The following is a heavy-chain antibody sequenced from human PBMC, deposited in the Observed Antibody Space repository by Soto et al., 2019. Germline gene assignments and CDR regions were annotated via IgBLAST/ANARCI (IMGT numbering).Heavy chain of an antibody. D-gene: IGHD3-22*01. Sequence: QIQLVQSGAEVKKPGASVKVSGKASGYTLITYGVSWGRQAPGQGFDWLGWISTYNGNTRYAERLQGRVTMTTDTTTNTAYRELRNLRSDDTAVYYCARGPTDYYDNSANYFLDYWGQGTLVTVSS. CDR3: ARGPTDYYDNSANYFLDY. CDR2: ISTYNGNT. V-gene: IGHV1-18*01. J-gene: IGHJ4*02. CDR1: GYTLITYG.